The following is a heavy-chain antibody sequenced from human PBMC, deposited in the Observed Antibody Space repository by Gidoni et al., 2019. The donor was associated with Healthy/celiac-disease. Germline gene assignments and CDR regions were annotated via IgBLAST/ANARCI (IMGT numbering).Heavy chain of an antibody. CDR1: GGSFSGYY. V-gene: IGHV4-34*01. CDR3: ARSAEADFDY. J-gene: IGHJ4*02. D-gene: IGHD6-19*01. CDR2: INHSGST. Sequence: QVQLQQWGAGLLKPSETLSLTCAVYGGSFSGYYWSWIRQPPGKGLEWIGEINHSGSTNYNPSLKSRVTISVDTSKNQFSLKLSSVTAADTAVYYCARSAEADFDYWGQGTLVTVSS.